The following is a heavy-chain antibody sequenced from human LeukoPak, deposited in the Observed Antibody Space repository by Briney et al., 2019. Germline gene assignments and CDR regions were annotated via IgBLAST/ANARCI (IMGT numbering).Heavy chain of an antibody. J-gene: IGHJ4*02. V-gene: IGHV3-30*09. CDR2: ISYDGSNK. Sequence: GRSLRLSCAASGFTFSSYAMHWVRQAPGKGLEWVAVISYDGSNKYYADSVKGRFAISRDNSKSTLYLQMNSLRAEDTAVYYCARGFEVVTAIADYWGQGTLVTVSS. D-gene: IGHD2-21*02. CDR1: GFTFSSYA. CDR3: ARGFEVVTAIADY.